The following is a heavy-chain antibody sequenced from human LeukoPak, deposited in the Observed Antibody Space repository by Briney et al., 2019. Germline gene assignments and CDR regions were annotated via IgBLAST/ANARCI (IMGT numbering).Heavy chain of an antibody. D-gene: IGHD1-26*01. CDR3: ARNRVVGAPNFDY. CDR2: INQRGST. CDR1: GGSFSGYY. J-gene: IGHJ4*02. V-gene: IGHV4-34*01. Sequence: SETLSLTCVVYGGSFSGYYWSWIRQPPGKGLEWIGEINQRGSTNYNPSLKSRVTISLDTSKNQFSLRLTSVTAADTAVYYCARNRVVGAPNFDYWGQGTLVTVFS.